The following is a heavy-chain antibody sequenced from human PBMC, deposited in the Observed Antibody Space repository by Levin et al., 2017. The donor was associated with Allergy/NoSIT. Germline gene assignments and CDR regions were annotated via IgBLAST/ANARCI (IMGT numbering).Heavy chain of an antibody. D-gene: IGHD3-10*01. CDR2: IKQDVSEK. CDR1: GFTFSSYW. Sequence: GGSLRLSCAASGFTFSSYWMSWVRQAPGKGLEWVAIIKQDVSEKYYVDSVKGRFTISRDNAKNSLYLQMNSLRAEDTAVYYCARDTVRGGNYYYGMDVWGQGTTVTVSS. V-gene: IGHV3-7*01. J-gene: IGHJ6*02. CDR3: ARDTVRGGNYYYGMDV.